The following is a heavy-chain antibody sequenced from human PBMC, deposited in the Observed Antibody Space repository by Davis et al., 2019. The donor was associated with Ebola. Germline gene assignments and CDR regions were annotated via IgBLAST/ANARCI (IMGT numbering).Heavy chain of an antibody. D-gene: IGHD3-22*01. J-gene: IGHJ5*02. Sequence: SVKVSCKASGYTFTNYYMHWVRQAPGQGLEWMGGIIPIFGTANYAQKFQGRLTITADESTSTAYMELSSLRSEDTAVYYCARDRLSYGSSGYYYEWFDPWGQGTLVTVSS. CDR3: ARDRLSYGSSGYYYEWFDP. V-gene: IGHV1-69*13. CDR1: GYTFTNYY. CDR2: IIPIFGTA.